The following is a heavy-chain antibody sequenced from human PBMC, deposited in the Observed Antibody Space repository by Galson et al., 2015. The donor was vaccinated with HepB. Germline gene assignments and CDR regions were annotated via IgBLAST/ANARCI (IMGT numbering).Heavy chain of an antibody. Sequence: SVKVSCKASGFTFTSSAMQWVRQARGQRLEWIGWIVVGSGNTNYAQKFQERVTITRDMSTSTAYMELSSLRSEDTAVYYCAAEGVGATTPYAFDIWGQGTMVTVSS. CDR1: GFTFTSSA. CDR2: IVVGSGNT. CDR3: AAEGVGATTPYAFDI. J-gene: IGHJ3*02. V-gene: IGHV1-58*02. D-gene: IGHD1-26*01.